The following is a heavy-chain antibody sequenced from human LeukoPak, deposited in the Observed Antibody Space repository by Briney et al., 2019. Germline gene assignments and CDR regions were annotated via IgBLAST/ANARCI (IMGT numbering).Heavy chain of an antibody. J-gene: IGHJ3*02. CDR1: GGSISSSSYY. Sequence: PSETLSLTCTVSGGSISSSSYYWGWIRQPPGKGLEWIGSIYYSGSTYYNPSLKSRVTISVDTSKNQFSLKLSSVTAADTAVYYCASSRIRAFDIWGQGTMVTVSS. CDR2: IYYSGST. CDR3: ASSRIRAFDI. D-gene: IGHD2-21*01. V-gene: IGHV4-39*07.